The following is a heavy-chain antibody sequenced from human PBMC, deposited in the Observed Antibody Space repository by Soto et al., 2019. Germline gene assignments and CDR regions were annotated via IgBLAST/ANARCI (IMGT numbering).Heavy chain of an antibody. CDR1: GDSVSSNSAA. J-gene: IGHJ6*02. CDR3: ARDLLRSIVVVPAAITTVVYYYYGMDV. D-gene: IGHD2-2*02. CDR2: TYYRSKWYN. Sequence: SQTLSLTCGISGDSVSSNSAAWNWIRQSPSRGLEWLGRTYYRSKWYNDYAVSVKSRITINPDTSKNQFSLQLNSVTPEDTAVYYCARDLLRSIVVVPAAITTVVYYYYGMDVWGQGTTVTV. V-gene: IGHV6-1*01.